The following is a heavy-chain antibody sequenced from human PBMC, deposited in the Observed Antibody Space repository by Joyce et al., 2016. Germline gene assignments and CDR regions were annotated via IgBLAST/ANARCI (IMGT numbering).Heavy chain of an antibody. V-gene: IGHV4-31*03. Sequence: HVQLQESGPGLVKPSQTLSLTCTVSGGSISSGGYYWSWIRQHSGKGLEWIGYVYYSGNTYYNPSLKSRLTISVDTSKQQFSLKLASVTVADTAVYYCARQGVHLEYWGQGTLVTVSS. CDR3: ARQGVHLEY. J-gene: IGHJ4*02. D-gene: IGHD1-1*01. CDR2: VYYSGNT. CDR1: GGSISSGGYY.